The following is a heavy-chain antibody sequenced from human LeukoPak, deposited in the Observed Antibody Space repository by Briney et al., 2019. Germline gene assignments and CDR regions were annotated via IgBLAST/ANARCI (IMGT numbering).Heavy chain of an antibody. Sequence: GGSLRLSCAASGFTFSSYAMHWVRQAPGKGLEWVSVIYSGGSTSYADSVTGRFTISRDKSKNTLYLQMNSLRAEDTAVYFCARDSASGWYHDYWGQGTLVTVSS. CDR1: GFTFSSYA. D-gene: IGHD6-19*01. CDR3: ARDSASGWYHDY. J-gene: IGHJ4*02. CDR2: IYSGGST. V-gene: IGHV3-53*01.